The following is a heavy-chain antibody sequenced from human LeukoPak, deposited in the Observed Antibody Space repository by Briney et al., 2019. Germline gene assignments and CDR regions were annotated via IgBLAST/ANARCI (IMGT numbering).Heavy chain of an antibody. Sequence: PGGSLRLSCATSGFTFSSYSMNWARQAPGKGLEWVSSISSSSSYIYYADSVKGRFTISRDNAKNSLYLQMNSLRVEDTAVYYCVREGAYCSGASCYFDYWGQGTLVTVSS. J-gene: IGHJ4*02. D-gene: IGHD2-15*01. CDR3: VREGAYCSGASCYFDY. CDR2: ISSSSSYI. V-gene: IGHV3-21*01. CDR1: GFTFSSYS.